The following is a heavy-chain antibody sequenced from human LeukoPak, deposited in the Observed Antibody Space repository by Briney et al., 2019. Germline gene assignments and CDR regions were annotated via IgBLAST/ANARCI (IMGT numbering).Heavy chain of an antibody. V-gene: IGHV3-66*01. CDR1: GLTVSSNY. CDR3: ARDKSDFPFDA. J-gene: IGHJ5*02. Sequence: PGGSVTLSCAASGLTVSSNYMSWVRQAPGKGLEWVSIIYRGGSTSYGDFVKGRFTLSRDIFKNPVFLQMNSLRADDTAIYYCARDKSDFPFDAWGQGTLVTVSS. D-gene: IGHD3-3*01. CDR2: IYRGGST.